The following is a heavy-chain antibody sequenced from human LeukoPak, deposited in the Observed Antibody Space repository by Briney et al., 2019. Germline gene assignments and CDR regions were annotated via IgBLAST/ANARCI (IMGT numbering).Heavy chain of an antibody. Sequence: HPGGSLRLSCAASGFTFSSYGMHWVRQAPGKGLEWVAVISYDGSNKYYADSVKGRFTISRDNSKNTLYLQMNSLRAEDTAVYYCARWANYYDSSGYYSYYYYGMDVWGQGTTVTVSS. V-gene: IGHV3-30*03. J-gene: IGHJ6*02. CDR1: GFTFSSYG. CDR2: ISYDGSNK. CDR3: ARWANYYDSSGYYSYYYYGMDV. D-gene: IGHD3-22*01.